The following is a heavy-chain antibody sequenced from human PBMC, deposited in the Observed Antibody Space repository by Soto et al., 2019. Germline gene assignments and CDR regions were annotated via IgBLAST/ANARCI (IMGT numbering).Heavy chain of an antibody. J-gene: IGHJ6*02. D-gene: IGHD5-12*01. CDR1: GGSLSSYY. CDR2: IYYSGST. V-gene: IGHV4-59*12. Sequence: SETPAPTRTVLGGSLSSYYWSGIRQPAGKGVGWVGYIYYSGSTNYNPSHKSRVTISVDTSKNQFSLKLSSVTAADTAVYYCARDRGYSGHADSPYYYYYGMDVWRQGTTVTVPS. CDR3: ARDRGYSGHADSPYYYYYGMDV.